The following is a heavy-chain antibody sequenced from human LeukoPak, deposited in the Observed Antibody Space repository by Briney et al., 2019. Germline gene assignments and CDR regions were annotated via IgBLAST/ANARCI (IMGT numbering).Heavy chain of an antibody. D-gene: IGHD3-10*01. J-gene: IGHJ4*02. Sequence: PGGSLRLSCAASGFTFSDHYMDWVRQAPGKGLEWVVRTRNKANNYTTEYAASVKGRFTISRDDSRNSLYLQMSSLKTEDTAVYYCARTPRVRGVFNPFDYWGQGALVTVSS. V-gene: IGHV3-72*01. CDR3: ARTPRVRGVFNPFDY. CDR1: GFTFSDHY. CDR2: TRNKANNYTT.